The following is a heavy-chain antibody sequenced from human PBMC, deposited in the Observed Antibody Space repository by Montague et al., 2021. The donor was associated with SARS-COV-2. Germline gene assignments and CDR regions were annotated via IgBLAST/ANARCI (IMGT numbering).Heavy chain of an antibody. D-gene: IGHD1-1*01. J-gene: IGHJ4*02. V-gene: IGHV4-38-2*02. CDR1: GYSISSGYC. CDR2: LCHSGGD. Sequence: SETLFLTCSVSGYSISSGYCWGWIRRPPGKGLEWIGSLCHSGGDFYDPSFQSRVTMSVDMSKNLFSLKLNSVTAADTAMYFCAREVNVGTQAVDYFDYWGQGTLVTVSS. CDR3: AREVNVGTQAVDYFDY.